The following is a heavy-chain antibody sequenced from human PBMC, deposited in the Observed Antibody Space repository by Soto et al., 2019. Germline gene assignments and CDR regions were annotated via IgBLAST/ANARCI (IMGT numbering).Heavy chain of an antibody. CDR3: ARDKITGLFDY. V-gene: IGHV4-31*03. D-gene: IGHD2-8*02. J-gene: IGHJ4*02. CDR2: IYYSGST. Sequence: PSETLSLTCTVSGGSISSGGYCWTWIRQHPMKGLEWMGHIYYSGSTSYNPSLKSRVTISVDTSKNQFSLKLTSVTAADTAVYYCARDKITGLFDYWGQGTLVTVSS. CDR1: GGSISSGGYC.